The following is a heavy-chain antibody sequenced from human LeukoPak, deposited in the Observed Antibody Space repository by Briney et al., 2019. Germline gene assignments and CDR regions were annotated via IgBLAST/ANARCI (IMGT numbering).Heavy chain of an antibody. V-gene: IGHV3-30*04. Sequence: PGGSLRLSCAASGFTFSSYAMHWVRQAPGKGLEWEAVISYDGSNKYYADSVKGRFTSSRDNSKNKLYLQMNSLRAEDTAVYYCTTGGRDSSGYYYEKFDYWGQGTLVTVSS. CDR3: TTGGRDSSGYYYEKFDY. J-gene: IGHJ4*02. CDR1: GFTFSSYA. CDR2: ISYDGSNK. D-gene: IGHD3-22*01.